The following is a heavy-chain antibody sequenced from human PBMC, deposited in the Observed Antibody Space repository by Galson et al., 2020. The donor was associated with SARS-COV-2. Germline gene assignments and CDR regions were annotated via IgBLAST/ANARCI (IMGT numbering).Heavy chain of an antibody. CDR1: GGSISSSSYY. J-gene: IGHJ4*02. CDR3: ARDYGDGYMGYFDY. V-gene: IGHV4-39*07. CDR2: IYYSGST. D-gene: IGHD5-12*01. Sequence: ASETLSLTCTVSGGSISSSSYYWGWIRQPPGKGLEWIGSIYYSGSTYYNPSLESRVTISVDTSKNQFSLKLSSVTAADTAVYYCARDYGDGYMGYFDYWGQGTLVTVSS.